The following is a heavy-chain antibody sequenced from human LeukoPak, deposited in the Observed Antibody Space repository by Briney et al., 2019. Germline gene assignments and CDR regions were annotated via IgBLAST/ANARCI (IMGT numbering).Heavy chain of an antibody. V-gene: IGHV3-23*01. CDR1: GFTFSSYA. Sequence: GGSLRLSCAASGFTFSSYAMSWVRQAPGKGLEWVSAISGSGGSTYYADSVKGRFTISRDNAKNSLYLQLNSLRAEDTAVYYCARNYDFWSGYYLPAYWGQGTLVTVSS. CDR3: ARNYDFWSGYYLPAY. D-gene: IGHD3-3*01. CDR2: ISGSGGST. J-gene: IGHJ4*02.